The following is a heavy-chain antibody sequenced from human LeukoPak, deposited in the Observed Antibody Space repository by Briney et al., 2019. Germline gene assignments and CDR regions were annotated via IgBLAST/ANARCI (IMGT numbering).Heavy chain of an antibody. CDR2: IYYSGST. J-gene: IGHJ4*02. CDR1: GGSISSGSYY. D-gene: IGHD3-10*01. V-gene: IGHV4-61*01. Sequence: SETLSLTCTVSGGSISSGSYYWSWIRQPPGKGLEWIGYIYYSGSTNYNPSLKSRVTISVDTSKNQFSLKLSSATAADTAVYYCARANYGSGSPFDYWGQGTLVTVSS. CDR3: ARANYGSGSPFDY.